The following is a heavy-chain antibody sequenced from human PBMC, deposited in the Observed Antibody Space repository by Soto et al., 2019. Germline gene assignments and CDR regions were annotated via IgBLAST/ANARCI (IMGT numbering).Heavy chain of an antibody. V-gene: IGHV3-11*06. CDR1: GFTFSDYY. CDR2: ISSSSSYT. CDR3: AREVVVPAAMYSTYYYYGMDV. D-gene: IGHD2-2*01. J-gene: IGHJ6*02. Sequence: QVQLVESWGGLVKPGGSLRLSFAASGFTFSDYYMSWIRQAPRKGLEWVSYISSSSSYTNYADSVKGRFTISRDNAKNSLYLQMNSRRAEDTAVYYCAREVVVPAAMYSTYYYYGMDVWGQGTTVTVSS.